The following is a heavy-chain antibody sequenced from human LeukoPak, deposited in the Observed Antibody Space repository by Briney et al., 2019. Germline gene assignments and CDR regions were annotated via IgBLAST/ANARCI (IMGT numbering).Heavy chain of an antibody. CDR1: GFTFSSYA. J-gene: IGHJ4*02. V-gene: IGHV3-23*01. CDR2: ISGSGGST. CDR3: ARVGGGKEGRQWLFPLRGVIEPLYFDY. D-gene: IGHD6-19*01. Sequence: PGGSLRLSCAASGFTFSSYAMSWVRQAPGKGLEWVSAISGSGGSTYYADSVKGRFTISRHNSKNTLYLQMNSLRAEDTAVYYCARVGGGKEGRQWLFPLRGVIEPLYFDYWGQGTLVTVSS.